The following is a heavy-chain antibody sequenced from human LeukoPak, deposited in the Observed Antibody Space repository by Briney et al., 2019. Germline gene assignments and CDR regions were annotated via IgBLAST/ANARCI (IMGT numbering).Heavy chain of an antibody. V-gene: IGHV3-23*01. CDR2: ISGSGGST. Sequence: GGSLRLSCAASGFTFSSYAMSWVRQAPGKGLEWVSAISGSGGSTYYADSVKGRFTISRDNAKNSLYLQMNSLRAEDTAVYYCARKRSPGAFDIWGQGTMVTVSS. CDR1: GFTFSSYA. J-gene: IGHJ3*02. CDR3: ARKRSPGAFDI.